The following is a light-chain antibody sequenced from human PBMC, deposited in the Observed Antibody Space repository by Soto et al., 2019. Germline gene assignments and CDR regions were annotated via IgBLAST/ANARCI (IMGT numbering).Light chain of an antibody. CDR2: EDI. Sequence: QSALTQPASVSGSPGQSITISCTGTRSDVGSYDLVSWYQQPPGKAPKLMIYEDIKRPSGISTRFSGSKSGNAASLTISGLQAEDEADYYCCSYAGSGTFVFGTGTKVTVL. V-gene: IGLV2-23*01. CDR1: RSDVGSYDL. CDR3: CSYAGSGTFV. J-gene: IGLJ1*01.